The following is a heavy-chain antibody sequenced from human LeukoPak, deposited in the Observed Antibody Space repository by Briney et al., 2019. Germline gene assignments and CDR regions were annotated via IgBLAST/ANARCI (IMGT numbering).Heavy chain of an antibody. D-gene: IGHD4-17*01. CDR3: ARDYGDYGGVFDI. V-gene: IGHV3-21*01. CDR1: GFTFSSYS. CDR2: ISSSSSYI. Sequence: GGSLRLFCAASGFTFSSYSMNWVRQAPGKGLEWVSSISSSSSYIYYADSVKGRFTISRDNAKNSLYLQMNSLRAEDTAVYYCARDYGDYGGVFDIWGQGTMVTVSS. J-gene: IGHJ3*02.